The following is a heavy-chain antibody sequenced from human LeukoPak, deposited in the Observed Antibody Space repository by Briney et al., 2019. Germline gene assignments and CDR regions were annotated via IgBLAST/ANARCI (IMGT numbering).Heavy chain of an antibody. V-gene: IGHV1-2*06. CDR2: INPNSGGT. J-gene: IGHJ6*04. D-gene: IGHD3-10*01. Sequence: ASVKVSCKASGYTFTGYYMHWVRQAPGQGLEWMGRINPNSGGTNYAQKFQGRVTMTRDTSISTAYMELSRLRSDDTAVYYCARGSYYYGSGTTWDVWGKGTTVTVSS. CDR3: ARGSYYYGSGTTWDV. CDR1: GYTFTGYY.